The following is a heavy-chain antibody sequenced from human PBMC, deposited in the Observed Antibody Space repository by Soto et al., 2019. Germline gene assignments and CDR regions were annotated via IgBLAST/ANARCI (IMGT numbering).Heavy chain of an antibody. J-gene: IGHJ3*02. D-gene: IGHD3-9*01. V-gene: IGHV3-23*01. Sequence: PGGSLRLSCAASGFTFSSYAMSWVRQAPGKGLEWVSAISGSGGSTYYAESVKGRFTISRDNSKNTLYLQMNSLRAEDTAVYYCAKEEGNFDWLSRTMSAFDIWGQGTMVTVSS. CDR1: GFTFSSYA. CDR3: AKEEGNFDWLSRTMSAFDI. CDR2: ISGSGGST.